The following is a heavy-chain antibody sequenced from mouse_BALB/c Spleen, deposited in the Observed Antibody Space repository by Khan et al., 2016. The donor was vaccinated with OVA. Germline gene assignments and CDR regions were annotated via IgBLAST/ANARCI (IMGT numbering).Heavy chain of an antibody. CDR2: ISYSGRT. V-gene: IGHV3-2*02. Sequence: EVQLQESGPGLVKPSQSLSLTCTVTGYSITSDYAWNWIRQFPGNKLEWMGYISYSGRTTYNPSLESRISITRDTSKNQFFLQLNSVTTEDTATEYCARSVTITTVVATDFDYWGQGTTLTVSS. CDR3: ARSVTITTVVATDFDY. J-gene: IGHJ2*01. D-gene: IGHD1-1*01. CDR1: GYSITSDYA.